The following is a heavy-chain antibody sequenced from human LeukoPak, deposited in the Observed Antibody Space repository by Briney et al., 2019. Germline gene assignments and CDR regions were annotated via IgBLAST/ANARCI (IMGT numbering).Heavy chain of an antibody. V-gene: IGHV1-2*02. CDR1: GYTFTAYN. CDR2: ITPSSGAT. CDR3: ARGMGSGTYRRFDF. D-gene: IGHD3-10*01. Sequence: ASVKVSCKISGYTFTAYNIHWVRQAPGQGLEWMGWITPSSGATNYAQQLQGRITMTRDTSISTAYMELNNLISDDTAVYYCARGMGSGTYRRFDFWGQGTLVTVSS. J-gene: IGHJ4*02.